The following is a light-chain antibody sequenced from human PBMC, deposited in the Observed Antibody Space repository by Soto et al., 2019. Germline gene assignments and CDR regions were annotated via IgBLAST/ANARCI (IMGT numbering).Light chain of an antibody. Sequence: EIVLTQSPGTLSLSPGERATLSCMASQSVSSSYLAWYQQKPGQAPRLLIYGASIRATGIPDRFSGSGSGTDFTITISRLEPEDFAVYYCQQYGSSPRTFGQGTKVDIK. CDR2: GAS. V-gene: IGKV3-20*01. CDR3: QQYGSSPRT. J-gene: IGKJ1*01. CDR1: QSVSSSY.